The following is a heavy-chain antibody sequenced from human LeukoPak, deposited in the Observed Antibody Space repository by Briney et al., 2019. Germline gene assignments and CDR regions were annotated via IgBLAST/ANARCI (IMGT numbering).Heavy chain of an antibody. CDR2: IILILGIA. Sequence: GASVKVSCKASGGTFSSYAISWVRQAPGQGLEWMGRIILILGIANYAQKFQGRVTITADKSTSTAYMELSSLRSEDTAVYYCAREDIVANLLDYWGQGTLVTVSS. CDR3: AREDIVANLLDY. J-gene: IGHJ4*02. V-gene: IGHV1-69*04. CDR1: GGTFSSYA. D-gene: IGHD5-12*01.